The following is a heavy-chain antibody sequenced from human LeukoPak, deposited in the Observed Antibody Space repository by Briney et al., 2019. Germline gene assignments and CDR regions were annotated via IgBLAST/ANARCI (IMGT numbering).Heavy chain of an antibody. J-gene: IGHJ2*01. CDR3: ARAGGYCSSTSCYTGGVWYFDL. CDR2: IYHSGST. V-gene: IGHV4-30-2*01. CDR1: GGSISSGSYY. D-gene: IGHD2-2*02. Sequence: PSQTLSLTCTVSGGSISSGSYYWSWIRQPPGKGLEWIGYIYHSGSTYYNPSLKSRVTISVDRSKNQFSLKLSSVTAADTAVYYCARAGGYCSSTSCYTGGVWYFDLWGRGTLVTVSS.